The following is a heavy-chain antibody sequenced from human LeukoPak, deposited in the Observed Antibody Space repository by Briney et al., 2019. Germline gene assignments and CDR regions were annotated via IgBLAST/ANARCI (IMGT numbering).Heavy chain of an antibody. Sequence: SETPSLTCTVSGGSISSGSYYWSWIRQPAGKGLEWIGRIYTSGSTNYNPSLKSRVTISVDTSKNQFSLKLSSVTAADTAVYYCARVAQWELHFDYWGQGTLVTISS. D-gene: IGHD1-26*01. CDR1: GGSISSGSYY. V-gene: IGHV4-61*02. CDR2: IYTSGST. J-gene: IGHJ4*02. CDR3: ARVAQWELHFDY.